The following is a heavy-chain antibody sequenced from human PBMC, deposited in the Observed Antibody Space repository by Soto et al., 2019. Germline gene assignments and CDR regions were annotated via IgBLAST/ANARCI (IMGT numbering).Heavy chain of an antibody. Sequence: QEILVESGGGVVQSGTSLRLSCAASGFTFSSFAMHWVRQAPGKGLEWVSVISFNGLSQFYADSVRGRVTVSRDNSKNTLYLQPDSLRPDDTAVYSCARGGRGLRGAFDVWGQGTEVSVS. J-gene: IGHJ3*01. CDR2: ISFNGLSQ. CDR3: ARGGRGLRGAFDV. V-gene: IGHV3-30*04. CDR1: GFTFSSFA. D-gene: IGHD3-16*01.